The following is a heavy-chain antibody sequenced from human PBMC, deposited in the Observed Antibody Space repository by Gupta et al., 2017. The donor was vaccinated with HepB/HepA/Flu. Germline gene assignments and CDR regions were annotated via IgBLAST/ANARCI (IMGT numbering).Heavy chain of an antibody. CDR3: ARDIVVPTAIQEL. D-gene: IGHD2-2*02. CDR2: INPNSGYT. CDR1: GYTFSGYY. V-gene: IGHV1-2*02. J-gene: IGHJ1*01. Sequence: QVQLVQSGADLKKPGASVKVSCKASGYTFSGYYLHWVRQAPGQGLEWMGWINPNSGYTNYSPKFQGRVNMTRDTSITTVYMELSSLRSDDTAVYYCARDIVVPTAIQELWGQGTLVTVSS.